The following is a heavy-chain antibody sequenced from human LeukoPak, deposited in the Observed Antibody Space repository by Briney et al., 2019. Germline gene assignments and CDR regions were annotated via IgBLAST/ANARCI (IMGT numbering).Heavy chain of an antibody. J-gene: IGHJ4*02. Sequence: PGESLRLSCAASGFTFSTYSMNWVRQAPGKGLEWVSSISSSSSHIYYADSVKGRFTISRDNAKNSLYLQMNSLRAEDTAVYYCAREVTTGHYYFDYWGQGTLVTVSS. V-gene: IGHV3-21*01. CDR1: GFTFSTYS. CDR2: ISSSSSHI. D-gene: IGHD1-14*01. CDR3: AREVTTGHYYFDY.